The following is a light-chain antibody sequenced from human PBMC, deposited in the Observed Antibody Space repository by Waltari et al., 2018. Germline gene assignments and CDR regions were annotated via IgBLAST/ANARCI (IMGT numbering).Light chain of an antibody. Sequence: DIQMTQTPSPLSASVGDTLTITCRASQAIITSLNWYQQKPGKAPKLLIYGASNLQGGVPSRFTGSGSATDFTLTISSLQPEDFATYYCQQSFRSPWTFGQGTKVEIK. J-gene: IGKJ1*01. V-gene: IGKV1-39*01. CDR1: QAIITS. CDR3: QQSFRSPWT. CDR2: GAS.